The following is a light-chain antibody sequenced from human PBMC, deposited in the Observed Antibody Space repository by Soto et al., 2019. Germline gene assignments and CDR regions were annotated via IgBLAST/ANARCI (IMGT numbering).Light chain of an antibody. CDR1: SSNIGAGHD. V-gene: IGLV1-40*01. CDR3: QSFDSSLDGWV. J-gene: IGLJ3*02. Sequence: QSVLTQPPSVSGAPGQRVTISCTGSSSNIGAGHDVHWYQQIPETAPKLLVSANTNRPSGVPDRFSGSNSGTSASLSITGLQAEDEADYYCQSFDSSLDGWVLGGGTKLTVL. CDR2: ANT.